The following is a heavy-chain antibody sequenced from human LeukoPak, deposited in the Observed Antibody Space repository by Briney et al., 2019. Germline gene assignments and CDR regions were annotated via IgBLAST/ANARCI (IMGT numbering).Heavy chain of an antibody. Sequence: GGSRRLSCAASGFTFSNAWMSWVRQAPGKGLEWVGRIKSKTDGGTTDYAAPVKGRFTISRDDSKNTLYLQMNSLKTEDTAVYYCTTGDYYGSGSRPYYYYYYMDVWGKGTTVTVSS. D-gene: IGHD3-10*01. CDR2: IKSKTDGGTT. CDR1: GFTFSNAW. CDR3: TTGDYYGSGSRPYYYYYYMDV. V-gene: IGHV3-15*01. J-gene: IGHJ6*03.